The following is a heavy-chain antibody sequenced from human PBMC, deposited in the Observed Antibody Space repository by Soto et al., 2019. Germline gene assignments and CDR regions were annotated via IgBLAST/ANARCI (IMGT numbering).Heavy chain of an antibody. CDR1: GGSVSSGSYY. CDR3: ARDGTTVTTAIDY. Sequence: QVQLQESGPGLVKPSETLSLTCTVSGGSVSSGSYYWSWIRQPPGKGLEWIGYIYYSGSTNYNPPLKSRVTISVDPSKTHVSLKLSSVTAADTAVYYCARDGTTVTTAIDYWGQGTLVTVSS. V-gene: IGHV4-61*01. D-gene: IGHD4-17*01. J-gene: IGHJ4*02. CDR2: IYYSGST.